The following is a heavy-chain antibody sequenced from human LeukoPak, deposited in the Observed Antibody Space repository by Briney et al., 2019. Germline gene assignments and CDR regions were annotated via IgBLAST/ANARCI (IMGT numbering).Heavy chain of an antibody. D-gene: IGHD6-6*01. J-gene: IGHJ6*03. CDR1: GGSISSYY. CDR2: IYYSGYT. Sequence: PSETLSLTCTVSGGSISSYYWSWIRQPPGKGLEWIGCIYYSGYTNYKSSLKSRVTISVDTSKNQFSLKLSSVTAADTAVYYCARQGGGRSIAENYYYYYYMDVWGKGTTVTVSS. CDR3: ARQGGGRSIAENYYYYYYMDV. V-gene: IGHV4-59*01.